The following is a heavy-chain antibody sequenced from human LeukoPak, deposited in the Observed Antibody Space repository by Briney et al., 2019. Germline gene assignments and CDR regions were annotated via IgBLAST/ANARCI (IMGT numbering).Heavy chain of an antibody. Sequence: GGSLRLSCAASGFTFSDYYMSWIRQAPGKGLEWVSYISSSGSTIYYADSVKGRFTISRDNAKNSLYLQMNSLSAEDTAVYYCANVVPAAIPFSYYYYYMDVWGKGTTVTVSS. V-gene: IGHV3-11*01. J-gene: IGHJ6*03. CDR1: GFTFSDYY. CDR3: ANVVPAAIPFSYYYYYMDV. CDR2: ISSSGSTI. D-gene: IGHD2-2*02.